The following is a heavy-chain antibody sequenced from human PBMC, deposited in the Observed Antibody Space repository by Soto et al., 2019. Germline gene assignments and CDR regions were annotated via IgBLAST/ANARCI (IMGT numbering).Heavy chain of an antibody. J-gene: IGHJ4*02. Sequence: QVQLQESGPGLVKPSQTLSLTCIVSGGSISNVNDCWSWIRQRPDQGLEWIGHIYSGGSIYNNPSLTSRVTISVDTSKNQLSLQLSSVRAADTAVYYCARGPSGDKVDYWGQGTLVTVSS. CDR2: IYSGGSI. D-gene: IGHD7-27*01. CDR1: GGSISNVNDC. CDR3: ARGPSGDKVDY. V-gene: IGHV4-30-4*01.